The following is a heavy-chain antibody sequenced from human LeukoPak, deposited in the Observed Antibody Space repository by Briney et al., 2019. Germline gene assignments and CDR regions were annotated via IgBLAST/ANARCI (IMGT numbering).Heavy chain of an antibody. CDR3: ARGAYYDFWSGYPGWVRNAFDI. J-gene: IGHJ3*02. Sequence: ASVKVSCTASGYTFTSYDINWVRQATGQGLEWMGWMNPNSGNTGYAQKFQGRVTMTRNTSISTAYMELSSLRSEDTAVYYCARGAYYDFWSGYPGWVRNAFDIWGQGTMVTVSS. D-gene: IGHD3-3*01. CDR2: MNPNSGNT. CDR1: GYTFTSYD. V-gene: IGHV1-8*01.